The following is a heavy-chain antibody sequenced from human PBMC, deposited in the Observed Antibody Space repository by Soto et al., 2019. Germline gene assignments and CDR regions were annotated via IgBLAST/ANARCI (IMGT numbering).Heavy chain of an antibody. CDR3: ARGGIVVVLAAIKANWFDP. J-gene: IGHJ5*02. CDR1: GGTFSSYA. D-gene: IGHD2-2*02. CDR2: IIPIFGTA. Sequence: QVQLVQSGAEVKKPGSSVKVSCKASGGTFSSYAISWVRQAPGQGLEWMGGIIPIFGTANYAQKFQGRVTITADESTSTAYMELSSLRSEDTAVYYCARGGIVVVLAAIKANWFDPWGQGTLVTVSS. V-gene: IGHV1-69*01.